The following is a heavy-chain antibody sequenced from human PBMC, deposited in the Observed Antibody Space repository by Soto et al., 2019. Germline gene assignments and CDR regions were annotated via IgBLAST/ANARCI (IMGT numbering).Heavy chain of an antibody. CDR2: INPNSGGT. CDR1: GYTFTGYY. Sequence: GASVKVSCKASGYTFTGYYMHWVRQAPGQGLEWMGWINPNSGGTNYAQKFQGWVTMTRDTSISTAYMELSRLRSDDTAVYYCARDAYYDFWSGPKGSSYFDYWGQGTLVTVSS. V-gene: IGHV1-2*04. CDR3: ARDAYYDFWSGPKGSSYFDY. D-gene: IGHD3-3*01. J-gene: IGHJ4*02.